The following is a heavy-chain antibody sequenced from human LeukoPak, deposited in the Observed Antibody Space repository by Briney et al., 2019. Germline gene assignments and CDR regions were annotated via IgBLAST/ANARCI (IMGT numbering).Heavy chain of an antibody. CDR2: ISAYNGNT. D-gene: IGHD3-10*01. J-gene: IGHJ3*02. V-gene: IGHV1-18*01. CDR3: ARDVNEEFDAFDI. Sequence: EASVKVSCKASGYTFTSFGISWVRQAPGQGLEWMGWISAYNGNTNYAQKLRSRVTMTTDTSTSTAYMELRSLRSDDTAVYYCARDVNEEFDAFDIWGQGTMVTVSS. CDR1: GYTFTSFG.